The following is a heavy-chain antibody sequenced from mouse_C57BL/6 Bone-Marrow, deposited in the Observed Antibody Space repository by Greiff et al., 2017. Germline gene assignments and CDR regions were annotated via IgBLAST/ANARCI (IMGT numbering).Heavy chain of an antibody. CDR1: GYTFTSYW. J-gene: IGHJ4*01. D-gene: IGHD3-2*02. CDR3: AHSSGALAMDY. Sequence: QVQLQQPGAELVKPGASVKMSCKASGYTFTSYWITWVKQRPGQGLEWIGDIYPGSGSTNYNEKFKSKATLTVDTSSSTAYMQLSSLTSEDAAVYYCAHSSGALAMDYWGQGTSVTVSS. V-gene: IGHV1-55*01. CDR2: IYPGSGST.